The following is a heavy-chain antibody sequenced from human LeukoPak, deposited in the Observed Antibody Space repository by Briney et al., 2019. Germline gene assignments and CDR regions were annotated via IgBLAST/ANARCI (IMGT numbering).Heavy chain of an antibody. Sequence: ASVKVSCKASGYTFTSYGISWVRQAPGQGLEWMGWISAYNGNTNYAQKLQGRVTMTPDKSTSTAYMELRSLRSDDTAVYYCARDSIAAAGISDAFDIWGQGTMVTVSS. CDR3: ARDSIAAAGISDAFDI. CDR1: GYTFTSYG. CDR2: ISAYNGNT. D-gene: IGHD6-13*01. J-gene: IGHJ3*02. V-gene: IGHV1-18*01.